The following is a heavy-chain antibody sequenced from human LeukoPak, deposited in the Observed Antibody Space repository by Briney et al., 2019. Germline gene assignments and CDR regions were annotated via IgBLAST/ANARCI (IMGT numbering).Heavy chain of an antibody. CDR1: GYSISIGYY. CDR3: ARVTGYMIEDYFDY. CDR2: IYHSGNT. Sequence: PSETLSLTCSVSGYSISIGYYWGWIRQPPGKGLEWIGSIYHSGNTYYNPSLKSRVTISVDTSKNQFSLKLRSVTAADTAVYYCARVTGYMIEDYFDYWGQGILVTVSS. J-gene: IGHJ4*02. D-gene: IGHD3-9*01. V-gene: IGHV4-38-2*02.